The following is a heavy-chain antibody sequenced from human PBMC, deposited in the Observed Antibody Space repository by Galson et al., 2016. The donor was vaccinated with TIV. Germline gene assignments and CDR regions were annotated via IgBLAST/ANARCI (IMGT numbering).Heavy chain of an antibody. V-gene: IGHV3-23*01. CDR2: ISATGGST. J-gene: IGHJ6*02. Sequence: SLRLSCAASGFTFSNFAMHWVRQAPGKGLEWVSSISATGGSTYYADSVKGRFTTSRDNSKDQLYLQMNSLRAEDTAVYYCAKTIAVSGVLINYFYYGMHVWGHGTTVSVSS. D-gene: IGHD3-3*01. CDR1: GFTFSNFA. CDR3: AKTIAVSGVLINYFYYGMHV.